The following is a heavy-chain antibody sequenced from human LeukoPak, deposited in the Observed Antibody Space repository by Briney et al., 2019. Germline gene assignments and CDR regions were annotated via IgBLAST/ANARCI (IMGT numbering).Heavy chain of an antibody. D-gene: IGHD4-17*01. CDR1: GYTFTNHG. V-gene: IGHV1-18*01. CDR3: AKDRGWQYADYETVAVEH. CDR2: ISVYTGKT. Sequence: ASVKVSCKASGYTFTNHGISWVRQAPGQGLEWMGWISVYTGKTYHAQKFQARVTMTTDTSTTTAYMELRSLRSDDTAVYYCAKDRGWQYADYETVAVEHWGQGTLVTVSS. J-gene: IGHJ4*02.